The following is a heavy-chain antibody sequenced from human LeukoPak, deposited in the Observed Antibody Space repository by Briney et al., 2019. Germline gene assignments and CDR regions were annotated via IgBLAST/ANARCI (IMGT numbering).Heavy chain of an antibody. V-gene: IGHV3-21*01. CDR2: IRSSSSYI. Sequence: GGSLRLSCAASGFTFSSYRMNWLRQAPGKGLEWVSPIRSSSSYIYYADSVKGRFTISRDNAKISLYLQMNSLRAEDTAVYCCARVGFVDTAMPYCFDYWGQGTLVTVSS. D-gene: IGHD5-18*01. CDR1: GFTFSSYR. CDR3: ARVGFVDTAMPYCFDY. J-gene: IGHJ4*02.